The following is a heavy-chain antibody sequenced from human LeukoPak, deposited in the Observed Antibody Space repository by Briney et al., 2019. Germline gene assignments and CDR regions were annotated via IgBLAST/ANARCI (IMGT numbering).Heavy chain of an antibody. V-gene: IGHV1-18*01. D-gene: IGHD5-18*01. CDR2: ISAYNDNT. Sequence: GASVKVSCKASGYTFTSYGFSWVRQAPGQGLEWMGWISAYNDNTHYAQKLQGRVTMTTDTSASTAFMELRSLRSDDTAVYYCARSGYSYGDDYWSQGTLVTVSS. J-gene: IGHJ4*02. CDR1: GYTFTSYG. CDR3: ARSGYSYGDDY.